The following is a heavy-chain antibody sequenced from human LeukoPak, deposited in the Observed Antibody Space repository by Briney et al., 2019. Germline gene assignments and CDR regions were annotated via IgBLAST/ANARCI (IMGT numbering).Heavy chain of an antibody. V-gene: IGHV1-8*01. CDR2: MNPNSGNT. CDR3: ARAPARGRAAAGTSRDAFDI. J-gene: IGHJ3*02. D-gene: IGHD6-13*01. Sequence: GASVKVPCKASGYTFTSYDINWVRQATGQGLEWMGWMNPNSGNTGYAQKFQGRVTMTRNTSISTAYMELSSLRSEDTAVYYCARAPARGRAAAGTSRDAFDIWGQGTMVTVSS. CDR1: GYTFTSYD.